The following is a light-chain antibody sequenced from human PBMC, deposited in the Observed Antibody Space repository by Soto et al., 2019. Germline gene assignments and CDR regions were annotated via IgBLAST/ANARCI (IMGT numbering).Light chain of an antibody. J-gene: IGKJ5*01. CDR1: QSVSIH. CDR2: DTS. CDR3: QQYSNWPPIT. V-gene: IGKV3-15*01. Sequence: ETGMTQSPGTLSVSLGERATLSCRASQSVSIHLACYQQKPGQAPRLLIYDTSTRATGIPARFSGSGSGTEFTLTISSLQSEDFAVYYCQQYSNWPPITFGQGTRLEIK.